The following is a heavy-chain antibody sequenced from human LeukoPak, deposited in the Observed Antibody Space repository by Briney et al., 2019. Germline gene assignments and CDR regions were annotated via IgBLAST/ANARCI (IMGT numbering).Heavy chain of an antibody. CDR2: ITNRGDDT. D-gene: IGHD2-15*01. CDR3: AKGSAPSRPYHFDF. CDR1: EFTFSRYA. J-gene: IGHJ4*02. Sequence: PGGSLRLSCAASEFTFSRYAMSWLRQAPGRGLEWVAAITNRGDDTWYADSVEGRFTISRDNSRNTLFLQMNSLRAEDMALYYCAKGSAPSRPYHFDFWGQGSLVTVSS. V-gene: IGHV3-23*01.